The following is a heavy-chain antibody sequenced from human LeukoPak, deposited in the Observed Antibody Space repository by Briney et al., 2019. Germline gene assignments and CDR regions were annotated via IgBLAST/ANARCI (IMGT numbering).Heavy chain of an antibody. CDR1: GFTFSDYY. D-gene: IGHD2-2*02. CDR3: ARDQRCTSSSCYTEIDY. V-gene: IGHV3-11*04. CDR2: ISTSVSTM. Sequence: KPGGSLRLSCAASGFTFSDYYMSWIRQAPGKGLEWVSYISTSVSTMYYADSVKGRFTISRDNAKNSLYLQMNSLRAEDTAVYYCARDQRCTSSSCYTEIDYWGQGTLVTVSS. J-gene: IGHJ4*02.